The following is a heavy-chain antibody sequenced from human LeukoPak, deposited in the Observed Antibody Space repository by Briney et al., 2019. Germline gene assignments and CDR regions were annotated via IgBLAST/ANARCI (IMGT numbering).Heavy chain of an antibody. CDR2: ISAYSGNT. V-gene: IGHV1-18*01. D-gene: IGHD3-22*01. CDR1: GYTFTIYG. J-gene: IGHJ4*02. Sequence: GASVKVSCKASGYTFTIYGISWVRQAPGQGLEWMGWISAYSGNTSYAQKLQGRVTMTTDTSTSTAYMELRSLRSDDTAVYYCARDLRGYNYGYDYNSGGYYPFDYWGQGTLVTVSS. CDR3: ARDLRGYNYGYDYNSGGYYPFDY.